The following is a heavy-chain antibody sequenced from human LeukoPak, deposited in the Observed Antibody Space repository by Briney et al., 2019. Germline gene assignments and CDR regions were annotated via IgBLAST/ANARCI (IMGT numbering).Heavy chain of an antibody. D-gene: IGHD4-17*01. CDR2: IYYSGST. Sequence: SETLSLTCTVSGGSISSSSYYWGWIRQPPGKGLEWIGSIYYSGSTYYNPSLKSRVTISVDTSKNQFSLKLSSVTAADTAVYYCARDGQDYYGDPHWYFDLWGRGTLVTVSS. CDR3: ARDGQDYYGDPHWYFDL. CDR1: GGSISSSSYY. J-gene: IGHJ2*01. V-gene: IGHV4-39*07.